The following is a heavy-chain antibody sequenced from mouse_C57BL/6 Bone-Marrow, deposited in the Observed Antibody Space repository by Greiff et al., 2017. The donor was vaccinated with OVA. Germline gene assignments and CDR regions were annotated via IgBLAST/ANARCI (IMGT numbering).Heavy chain of an antibody. V-gene: IGHV1-50*01. CDR2: IDPSDSYT. J-gene: IGHJ2*01. CDR3: YYGSSYY. Sequence: QVQLQQPGAELVKPGASVKLSCKASGYTFTSYWMQWVKQRPGQGLEWIGEIDPSDSYTNYNQKLKGKATLTVDKSSSTAYMQLSSLTYEDSTVYYFYYGSSYYWGQGTTLTVSS. D-gene: IGHD1-1*01. CDR1: GYTFTSYW.